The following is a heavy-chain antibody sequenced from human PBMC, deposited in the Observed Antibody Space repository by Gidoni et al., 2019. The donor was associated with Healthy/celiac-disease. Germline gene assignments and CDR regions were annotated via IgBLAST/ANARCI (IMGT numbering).Heavy chain of an antibody. CDR3: ASLSPGIAVAGTKDY. Sequence: QVQLVQSGAEVKKPGSSVKVSCKDSGGTFSSYDISWVRQAPGQGLEWMGGIIPIFGTANYAQKFQGRVTITADKSTSTAYMELSSLRSEDTAVYYCASLSPGIAVAGTKDYWGQGTLVTVSS. J-gene: IGHJ4*02. CDR1: GGTFSSYD. V-gene: IGHV1-69*06. D-gene: IGHD6-19*01. CDR2: IIPIFGTA.